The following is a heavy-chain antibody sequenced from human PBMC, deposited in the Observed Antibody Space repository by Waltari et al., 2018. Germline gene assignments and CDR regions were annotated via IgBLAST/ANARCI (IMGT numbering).Heavy chain of an antibody. D-gene: IGHD3-16*01. V-gene: IGHV3-74*01. Sequence: EVQLVESGGGLVQTGGSLRLSCAASGFSFSTYWMNWARQAPGEGLVWVSRIKPDGSSTAYADSVKGRFTMSRDNAKNTLYLQMSSLRADDTAVYYCVRSAFLDVWGQGTTVTVSS. CDR3: VRSAFLDV. CDR1: GFSFSTYW. CDR2: IKPDGSST. J-gene: IGHJ6*02.